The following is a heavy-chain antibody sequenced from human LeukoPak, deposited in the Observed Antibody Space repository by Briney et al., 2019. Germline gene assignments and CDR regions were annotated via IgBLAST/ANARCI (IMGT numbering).Heavy chain of an antibody. V-gene: IGHV3-74*01. J-gene: IGHJ4*02. Sequence: GGSLRLSCAASGFTFSNYLMHWVRQAPGKGLVWVSRINSDESNTNSYADSVKGRFTISRDNAKNTLFLQMNSLRAEDTAVYYCARSSGWWSLDYWGQGTLVTVSS. CDR3: ARSSGWWSLDY. CDR1: GFTFSNYL. CDR2: INSDESNT. D-gene: IGHD6-19*01.